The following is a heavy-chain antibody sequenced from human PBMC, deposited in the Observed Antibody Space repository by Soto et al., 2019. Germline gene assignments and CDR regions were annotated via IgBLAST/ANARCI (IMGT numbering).Heavy chain of an antibody. CDR2: ISGSGGST. J-gene: IGHJ4*02. D-gene: IGHD3-22*01. CDR1: GFTFSSYA. Sequence: GGALRLSCAASGFTFSSYAMSWVRQAPGKGLEWVSAISGSGGSTYYADSVKGRFTISRDNSKNTLYLQMNSLRAEDTAVYYCAKELGSISLYYDSSGSDYWGQGTLVTVSS. CDR3: AKELGSISLYYDSSGSDY. V-gene: IGHV3-23*01.